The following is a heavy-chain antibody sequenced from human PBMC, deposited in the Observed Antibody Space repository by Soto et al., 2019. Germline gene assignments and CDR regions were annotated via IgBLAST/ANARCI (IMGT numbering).Heavy chain of an antibody. Sequence: EVQLLESGGGLVQPGGSLRLSCAASGFTFSSFAMGWVRQASGKGLEWVSVINDSGDTTHYTDSVKGRFTMSRDNSKNTLYLQMNSLRAEDTAVYYCAKDATRSSGWYHFDYWGQGALVTVSS. J-gene: IGHJ4*02. CDR2: INDSGDTT. CDR3: AKDATRSSGWYHFDY. CDR1: GFTFSSFA. V-gene: IGHV3-23*01. D-gene: IGHD6-19*01.